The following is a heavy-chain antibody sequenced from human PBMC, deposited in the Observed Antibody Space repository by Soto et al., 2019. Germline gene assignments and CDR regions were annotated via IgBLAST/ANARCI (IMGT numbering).Heavy chain of an antibody. CDR2: ISGSGGST. CDR3: ANHRRRGYYNWFDP. CDR1: GFTFSSYA. D-gene: IGHD3-22*01. Sequence: GGSLRLSCAASGFTFSSYAMSWVRQAPGKGLEWVSAISGSGGSTYYADSVKGRFTISRDNSKNTLYLQMNSLRAEDTAVYYCANHRRRGYYNWFDPWGQGTLVTVSS. V-gene: IGHV3-23*01. J-gene: IGHJ5*02.